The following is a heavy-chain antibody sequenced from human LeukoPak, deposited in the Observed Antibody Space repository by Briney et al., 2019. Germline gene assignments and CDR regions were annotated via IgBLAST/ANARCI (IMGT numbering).Heavy chain of an antibody. CDR3: AKDLHGGYSSDY. D-gene: IGHD4-23*01. J-gene: IGHJ4*02. CDR1: GFAFSNFG. CDR2: IRYDGSDK. V-gene: IGHV3-30*02. Sequence: GXXLRLSCAASGFAFSNFGMHWVRQAPGKGLEWVSFIRYDGSDKYYADSVKGRFTIYRDNSKNTLYLQMNSLRAEDTAVYYCAKDLHGGYSSDYWGQGTLVTVFS.